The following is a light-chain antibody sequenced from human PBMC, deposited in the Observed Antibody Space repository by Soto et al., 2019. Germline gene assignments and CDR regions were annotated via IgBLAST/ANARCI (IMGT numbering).Light chain of an antibody. Sequence: DIHMTQSPSTLTASLGDSVTITCRASESSSRWVAWYQQKPGKARKLLIDKAYSVESGVQSRCSGSGAGTEFTLTIKSLQADDSATYCCQQHNSFSITFGQGTRLEIK. J-gene: IGKJ5*01. V-gene: IGKV1-5*03. CDR1: ESSSRW. CDR2: KAY. CDR3: QQHNSFSIT.